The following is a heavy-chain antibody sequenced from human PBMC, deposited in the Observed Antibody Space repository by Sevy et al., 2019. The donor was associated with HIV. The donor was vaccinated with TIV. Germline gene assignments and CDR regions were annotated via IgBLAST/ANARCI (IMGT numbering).Heavy chain of an antibody. CDR1: GFTFASYS. CDR3: AREGCTQPHDY. CDR2: FSFGCGRI. J-gene: IGHJ4*02. V-gene: IGHV3-23*01. Sequence: GGSLRLSCAASGFTFASYSMSWLRQAPGKGLEWVSTFSFGCGRINYADSVKGRFTISRDDSKDTLYLQMNSLRAEDTATYFCAREGCTQPHDYWGQGTLVTVSS.